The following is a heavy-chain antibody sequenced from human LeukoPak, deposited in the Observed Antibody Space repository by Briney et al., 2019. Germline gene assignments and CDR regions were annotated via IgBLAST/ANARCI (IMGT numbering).Heavy chain of an antibody. CDR1: GGSISSRSYY. CDR3: ARLLGYCSSTSCYTSPVDY. CDR2: SSYSGID. J-gene: IGHJ4*02. D-gene: IGHD2-2*02. Sequence: SETLSLTCSVSGGSISSRSYYWAWIRQPPGKGLEWIGSSSYSGIDYYDPSLKIRVTMSVDTSKNQFSLKLSSVTAADTAVYYCARLLGYCSSTSCYTSPVDYWGQGTLVTVSS. V-gene: IGHV4-39*01.